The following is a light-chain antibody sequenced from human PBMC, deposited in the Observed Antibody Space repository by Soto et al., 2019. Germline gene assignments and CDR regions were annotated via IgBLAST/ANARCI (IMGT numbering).Light chain of an antibody. Sequence: EMVMTQSPATLSVSPGESATLSCRASQSVDGYLAWYQQKPGQAPRLLIYGASTRATGVPARFRGSGSGTEFTLTISSLQSEDSAVYYCQQYHQWPPITVGQGTRLEIK. V-gene: IGKV3-15*01. CDR3: QQYHQWPPIT. CDR1: QSVDGY. J-gene: IGKJ5*01. CDR2: GAS.